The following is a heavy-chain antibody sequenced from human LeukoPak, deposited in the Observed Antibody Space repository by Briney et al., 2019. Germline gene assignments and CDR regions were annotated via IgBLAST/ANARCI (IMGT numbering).Heavy chain of an antibody. CDR2: ISSSSSTI. CDR3: ARGSCRSTSCAFDF. Sequence: GGSLRLSCAASGFTFSDYSMNWVRQAPGKGLEWVSYISSSSSTINYADSVKGRFTVSRDNAKNSLSLQMDSLRAEDTAVYYCARGSCRSTSCAFDFWGQGALVTVSS. V-gene: IGHV3-48*01. J-gene: IGHJ4*02. D-gene: IGHD2-2*01. CDR1: GFTFSDYS.